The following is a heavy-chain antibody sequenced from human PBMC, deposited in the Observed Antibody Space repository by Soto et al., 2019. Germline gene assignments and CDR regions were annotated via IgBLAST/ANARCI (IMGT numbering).Heavy chain of an antibody. J-gene: IGHJ6*03. V-gene: IGHV3-21*01. Sequence: GGSLRLSCAASGFTFSSYSMNWVRQAPGKGLEWVSSISSSSSYIYYADSVKGRFTISRDNAKNSLYLQMNSLRAEDTAVYYCARDMGLLTMVRGVISPTMDVWGKGTTVTVSS. CDR2: ISSSSSYI. CDR1: GFTFSSYS. D-gene: IGHD3-10*01. CDR3: ARDMGLLTMVRGVISPTMDV.